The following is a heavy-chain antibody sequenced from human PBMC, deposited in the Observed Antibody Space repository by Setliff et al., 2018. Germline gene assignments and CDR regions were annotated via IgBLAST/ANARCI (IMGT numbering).Heavy chain of an antibody. V-gene: IGHV4-34*01. CDR1: GGTFSDYY. CDR3: ARMSGFLYMDV. D-gene: IGHD3-3*01. Sequence: CAAYGGTFSDYYWTWIRQPPGKGLEWIGEINHSGTTNYHPSLRSRVTISVDTSKNQFSLKVTSVTAADAAVYYCARMSGFLYMDVWGKGTTVTVSS. CDR2: INHSGTT. J-gene: IGHJ6*03.